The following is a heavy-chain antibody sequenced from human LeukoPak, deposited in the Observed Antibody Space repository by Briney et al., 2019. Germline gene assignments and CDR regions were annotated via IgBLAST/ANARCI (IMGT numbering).Heavy chain of an antibody. CDR3: ARAWVCSSTSCNYYYYYGMDV. V-gene: IGHV4-34*01. Sequence: PSETLSLTCAVYGGSFSGYYWSWIRQPPAKGLEWIGEINHSGSTNYNPSLKSRVTISVDTSKNQFSLKLSSVTAADTAVYYCARAWVCSSTSCNYYYYYGMDVWGQGTTVTVSS. CDR2: INHSGST. CDR1: GGSFSGYY. D-gene: IGHD2-2*01. J-gene: IGHJ6*02.